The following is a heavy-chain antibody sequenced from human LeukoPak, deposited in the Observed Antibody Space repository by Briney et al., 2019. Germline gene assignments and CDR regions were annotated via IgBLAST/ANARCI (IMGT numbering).Heavy chain of an antibody. J-gene: IGHJ4*02. CDR2: IYYSGST. V-gene: IGHV4-59*01. CDR1: GGSISSYY. D-gene: IGHD6-19*01. CDR3: ARGLRGRVAGTFFDY. Sequence: PSETLSLTCTVSGGSISSYYWSWIRQPPGKGLEWLGYIYYSGSTNYDPSLKSRVTISVDTSKNQFSLKLSSVTAADTAVYYCARGLRGRVAGTFFDYWGQGTLVTVSS.